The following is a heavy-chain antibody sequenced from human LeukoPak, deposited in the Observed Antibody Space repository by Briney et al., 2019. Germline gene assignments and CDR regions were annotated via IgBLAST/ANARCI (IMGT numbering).Heavy chain of an antibody. D-gene: IGHD6-13*01. CDR3: ARDGRGIAAPIDY. Sequence: SVKVSCKASGGTFSSYTTSWVRQAPGQGLEWMGRIIPILGIANYAQKFQGRVTITADKSTSTAYMELSSLRSEDTAVYYCARDGRGIAAPIDYWGQGTLVTVSS. V-gene: IGHV1-69*04. CDR1: GGTFSSYT. J-gene: IGHJ4*02. CDR2: IIPILGIA.